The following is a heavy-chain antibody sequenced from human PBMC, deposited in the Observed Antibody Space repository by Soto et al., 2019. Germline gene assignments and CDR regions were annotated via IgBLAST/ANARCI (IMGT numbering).Heavy chain of an antibody. CDR3: ASGRFHPGIAAAGTGKPFDY. V-gene: IGHV1-46*01. D-gene: IGHD6-13*01. CDR2: SNPSGGST. Sequence: QVQLVQSGAEVKKPGASVKASCKSSGYTFTSYYMHCVRQAPGQGLEWLGISNPSGGSTSYAQKFRGRVTMTRDTSTSTVYMELSSLRSEDTAVYYCASGRFHPGIAAAGTGKPFDYWGQGTLVTVSS. CDR1: GYTFTSYY. J-gene: IGHJ4*02.